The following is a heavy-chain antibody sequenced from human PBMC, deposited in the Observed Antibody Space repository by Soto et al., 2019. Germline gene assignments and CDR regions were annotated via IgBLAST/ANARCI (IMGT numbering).Heavy chain of an antibody. CDR2: ISWDGGST. Sequence: LRLSCAASGFTFDDYAMHWVRQAPGKGLEWVSLISWDGGSTYYADSVKGRFTISRDNSKNSLYLQMNSLRAEDTALYYCAKDTDDSRGYYDYWGQGTLVTVSS. CDR3: AKDTDDSRGYYDY. D-gene: IGHD3-22*01. CDR1: GFTFDDYA. J-gene: IGHJ4*02. V-gene: IGHV3-43D*04.